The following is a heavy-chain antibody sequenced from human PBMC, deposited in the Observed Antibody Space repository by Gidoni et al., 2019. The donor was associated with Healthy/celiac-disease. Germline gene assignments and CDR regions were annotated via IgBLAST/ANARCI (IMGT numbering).Heavy chain of an antibody. CDR2: FDPEDGET. D-gene: IGHD2-15*01. CDR1: GYTLTELS. J-gene: IGHJ6*02. Sequence: QVQLVQSGAEVKKPGASVKVSCKVSGYTLTELSLHWVRQAPGKGLEWMGGFDPEDGETIYAQKFQGRVTMTEDTATDTAYMELSSLRSEDTAVYYCATKTVVVVAATGIYYYGMDVWGQGTTVTVSS. V-gene: IGHV1-24*01. CDR3: ATKTVVVVAATGIYYYGMDV.